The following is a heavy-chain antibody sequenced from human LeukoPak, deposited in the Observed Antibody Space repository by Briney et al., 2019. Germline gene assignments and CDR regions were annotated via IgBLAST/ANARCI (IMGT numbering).Heavy chain of an antibody. CDR2: SYSGGST. Sequence: AGGSLRLSCAASGFTVSTNYMTWVRQAPGKGLEWVSVSYSGGSTYYADSVKGRFTISRDNSKNTLYLQMNSLRAEDTAVYYCARGFVEPSGAFDYWGQGTLVTVSS. J-gene: IGHJ4*02. D-gene: IGHD3-3*01. CDR1: GFTVSTNY. V-gene: IGHV3-53*01. CDR3: ARGFVEPSGAFDY.